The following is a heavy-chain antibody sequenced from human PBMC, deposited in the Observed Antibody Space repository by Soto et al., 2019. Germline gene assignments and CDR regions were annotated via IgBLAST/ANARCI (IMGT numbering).Heavy chain of an antibody. CDR2: MNPNSGNT. J-gene: IGHJ6*03. Sequence: ASVKVSCKASGYTFTSYDINWVRQATGQGLEWMGWMNPNSGNTGYAQKFQGRVTMTRNTSISTAYMELSSLRSEDTAVYYCARAPHPHRDCGGDCYGYYYYYYMDVWGKGTTVTVSS. D-gene: IGHD2-21*01. CDR3: ARAPHPHRDCGGDCYGYYYYYYMDV. CDR1: GYTFTSYD. V-gene: IGHV1-8*01.